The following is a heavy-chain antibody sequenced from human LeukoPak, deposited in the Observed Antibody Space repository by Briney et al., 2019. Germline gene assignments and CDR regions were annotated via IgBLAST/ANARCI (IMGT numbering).Heavy chain of an antibody. CDR1: GLTFDDYA. V-gene: IGHV3-9*01. CDR2: ISWNSGSI. CDR3: AKDMGIAVAGASEGFDP. D-gene: IGHD6-19*01. Sequence: PGRSLRLYCAAAGLTFDDYAMPWVRQAPGKRLEVVSGISWNSGSIGYADSVKGRFTISRDNAKNSLYLQMNSLRAEDTALYYCAKDMGIAVAGASEGFDPWGQGTLVTVSS. J-gene: IGHJ5*02.